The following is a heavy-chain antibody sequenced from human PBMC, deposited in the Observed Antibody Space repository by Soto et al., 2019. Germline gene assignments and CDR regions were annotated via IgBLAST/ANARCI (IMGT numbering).Heavy chain of an antibody. Sequence: EVHLVESGGGLVQPGGSLRLSCAASGFSFSNYWMTWVRQAPGKGLEWVANINPDGGATYYVESVKGRFSISRDNAKNSLYLQMSNLRAEDTAVYYCAKAFYNGNSDFGYWGQGTLVTVSS. CDR1: GFSFSNYW. D-gene: IGHD3-10*01. CDR3: AKAFYNGNSDFGY. V-gene: IGHV3-7*05. CDR2: INPDGGAT. J-gene: IGHJ4*02.